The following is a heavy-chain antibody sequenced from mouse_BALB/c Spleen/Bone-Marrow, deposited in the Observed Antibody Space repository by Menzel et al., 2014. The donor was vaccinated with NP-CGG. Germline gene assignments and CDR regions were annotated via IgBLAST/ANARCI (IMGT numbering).Heavy chain of an antibody. J-gene: IGHJ1*01. Sequence: QVQLQQSGAELVKPGASVTLSCKASGYTFTSYYMYWVRQRPGQGLEWIGEINPINGGTKISEKFKSRATLTVDKSSSTAFMQLSTLTSEDSAVYYCTRSNYGYWYFDVWGAGTTVTVSS. CDR2: INPINGGT. CDR3: TRSNYGYWYFDV. D-gene: IGHD1-1*01. CDR1: GYTFTSYY. V-gene: IGHV1S81*02.